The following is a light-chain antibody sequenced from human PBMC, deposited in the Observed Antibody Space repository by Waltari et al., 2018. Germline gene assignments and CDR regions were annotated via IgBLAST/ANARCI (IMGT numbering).Light chain of an antibody. J-gene: IGKJ4*01. V-gene: IGKV1-39*01. Sequence: DIQMTQSPSSLSSSVGDRVTTTCRASQTINKYLNGYQQKPGKAPKVLISVVSYLHTGVPSRFSGSGSGTDFTLTISSLQPEDFATYYCQQSDSLPLTFGGGTKVEIK. CDR3: QQSDSLPLT. CDR1: QTINKY. CDR2: VVS.